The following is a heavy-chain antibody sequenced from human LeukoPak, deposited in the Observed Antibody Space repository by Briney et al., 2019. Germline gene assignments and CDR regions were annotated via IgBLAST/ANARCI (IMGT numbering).Heavy chain of an antibody. D-gene: IGHD3-22*01. CDR2: INPSGGST. CDR1: GYTFTSYY. J-gene: IGHJ4*02. V-gene: IGHV1-46*03. CDR3: ARDASPIRYYDSSTTTFDY. Sequence: ASVKVSCKASGYTFTSYYMHWVRQAPGQGLEWMGIINPSGGSTSYAQKFQGRVTMTRDTSTSTVYMERSSLRSEDTAVYYCARDASPIRYYDSSTTTFDYWGQGTLVTVSS.